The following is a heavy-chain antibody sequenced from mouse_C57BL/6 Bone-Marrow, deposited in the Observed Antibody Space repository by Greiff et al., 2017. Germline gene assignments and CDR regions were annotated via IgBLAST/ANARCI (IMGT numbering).Heavy chain of an antibody. CDR1: GYTFTSYW. Sequence: QVQLQQPGAELVMPGASVKLSCKASGYTFTSYWMHWVKQRPGQGLEWIGEIDPSDSYTNYNQKFKGKSTLTVDKYSSTAYMQLSSLTSEDSAVYYCAREGWSFAYWGQGTLVTVSA. J-gene: IGHJ3*01. CDR3: AREGWSFAY. D-gene: IGHD1-1*02. V-gene: IGHV1-69*01. CDR2: IDPSDSYT.